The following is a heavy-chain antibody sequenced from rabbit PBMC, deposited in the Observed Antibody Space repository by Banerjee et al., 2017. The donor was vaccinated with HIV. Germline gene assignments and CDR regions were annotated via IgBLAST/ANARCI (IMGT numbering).Heavy chain of an antibody. CDR2: INTSSGNT. CDR3: ARSNDDYGDPYYFNL. J-gene: IGHJ4*01. CDR1: GFSFSNKYV. V-gene: IGHV1S40*01. Sequence: QSLEESGGGLVKPEGSLTLTCTASGFSFSNKYVMCWVRQAPGKGLEWIACINTSSGNTVYANWAKGRFTISKTSSTTVTLQMTSLTAADTATYFCARSNDDYGDPYYFNLWGPGTLVTVS. D-gene: IGHD2-1*01.